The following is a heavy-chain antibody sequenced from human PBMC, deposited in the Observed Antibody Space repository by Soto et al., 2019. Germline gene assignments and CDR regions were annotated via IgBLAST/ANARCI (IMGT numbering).Heavy chain of an antibody. D-gene: IGHD5-18*01. CDR3: SRDLGSNWVQGWFDS. Sequence: GGSLRLSCAASRFTFRIYAMHWVRQAPGKGLEWVAAISYDGDNRYYADSVKGRFTVSRDNSKNTLYLQMESLRTADTAVYYYSRDLGSNWVQGWFDSWGHGTLVNVSS. V-gene: IGHV3-30-3*01. CDR2: ISYDGDNR. CDR1: RFTFRIYA. J-gene: IGHJ5*01.